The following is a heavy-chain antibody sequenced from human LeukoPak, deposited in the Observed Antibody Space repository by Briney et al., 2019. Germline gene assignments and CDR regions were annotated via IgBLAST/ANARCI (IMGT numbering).Heavy chain of an antibody. CDR1: GFSLSRFG. CDR2: IRYDGSNK. J-gene: IGHJ4*02. V-gene: IGHV3-30*02. Sequence: PGGSLRLSCVASGFSLSRFGMHWVRQAPGKGLEWVAFIRYDGSNKYYADSVKGRFTISRDNSKNTLYLQMNSLRAEDTAVYYCAKDYGNYVRSYFDYWGQGTLVTVSS. D-gene: IGHD1-7*01. CDR3: AKDYGNYVRSYFDY.